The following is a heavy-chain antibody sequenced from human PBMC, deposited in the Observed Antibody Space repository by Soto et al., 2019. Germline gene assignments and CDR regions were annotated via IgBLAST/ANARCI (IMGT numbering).Heavy chain of an antibody. CDR2: IYPGDSDT. J-gene: IGHJ6*02. CDR1: GYSFTSYW. V-gene: IGHV5-51*01. D-gene: IGHD3-3*01. CDR3: ARRITIFGVGNYGMDV. Sequence: PGESLKISCKGSGYSFTSYWLGWVRQMPGKGLEWMGIIYPGDSDTRYSPSFQGQVTISADKSISTAYLQWSSLKASDTAMYYCARRITIFGVGNYGMDVWGQGTTVTVSS.